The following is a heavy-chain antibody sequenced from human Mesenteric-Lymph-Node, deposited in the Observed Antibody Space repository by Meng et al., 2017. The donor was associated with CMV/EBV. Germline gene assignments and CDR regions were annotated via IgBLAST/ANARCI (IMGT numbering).Heavy chain of an antibody. J-gene: IGHJ4*02. CDR3: ARDREDGWYYFDY. V-gene: IGHV3-53*01. CDR1: GFTVSSNY. Sequence: GESLKISCAASGFTVSSNYMSWVRQAPGKGLEWVSVIYSGGSTYYADSVKGRFTISRDNAKNTLYLQMNSLRAEDTAVYYCARDREDGWYYFDYWGQGMLVTVSS. CDR2: IYSGGST. D-gene: IGHD2-15*01.